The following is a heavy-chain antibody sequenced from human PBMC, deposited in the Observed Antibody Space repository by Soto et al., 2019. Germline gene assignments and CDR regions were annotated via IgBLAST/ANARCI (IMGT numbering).Heavy chain of an antibody. CDR1: GFTFSNPW. V-gene: IGHV3-15*01. D-gene: IGHD1-26*01. J-gene: IGHJ6*02. CDR3: TSVRTLPSGSYSYYGMDV. Sequence: GGPLRHRCAVSGFTFSNPWMSWVRQAPGKGLEWVGRIKSKTDGGTTDYAAPVKGRFTISRDDSKNTLYLQMNSLKTEDTAVYYCTSVRTLPSGSYSYYGMDVWGQGTTVTGSS. CDR2: IKSKTDGGTT.